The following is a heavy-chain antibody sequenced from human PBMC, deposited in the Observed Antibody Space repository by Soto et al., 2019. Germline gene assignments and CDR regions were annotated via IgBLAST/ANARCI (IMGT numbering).Heavy chain of an antibody. CDR2: IYWNDDK. Sequence: SGPTLVEPTQTLTLTCTFSGFSLSTSGVGVGWIRQPPGKALEWLVLIYWNDDKRYSPSLKSRLTITKDTSKNQVVLTMTNMDPVDTATYYCAHSPGSIVVVVAALYNWFDPWGQGTLVTVSS. D-gene: IGHD2-15*01. J-gene: IGHJ5*02. CDR3: AHSPGSIVVVVAALYNWFDP. CDR1: GFSLSTSGVG. V-gene: IGHV2-5*01.